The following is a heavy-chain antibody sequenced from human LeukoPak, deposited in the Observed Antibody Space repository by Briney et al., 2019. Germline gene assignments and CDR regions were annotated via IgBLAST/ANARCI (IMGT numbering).Heavy chain of an antibody. Sequence: GGSLRLSCAASGFTFSDYIMDWFRQAPGKGLEWVGRIRRGANGYTTEYAASVKGRFTISRDDSKNSLYLHMNSLKAEDTAVYHCSRDGGPGGCSAFDIWGQGTVVTVSS. D-gene: IGHD3-16*01. J-gene: IGHJ3*02. V-gene: IGHV3-72*01. CDR2: IRRGANGYTT. CDR1: GFTFSDYI. CDR3: SRDGGPGGCSAFDI.